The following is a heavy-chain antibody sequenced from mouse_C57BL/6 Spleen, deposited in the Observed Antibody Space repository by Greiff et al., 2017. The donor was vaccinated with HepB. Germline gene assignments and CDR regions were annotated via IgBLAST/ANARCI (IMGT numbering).Heavy chain of an antibody. CDR3: ANGYRLAMDY. CDR1: GYTFTSYW. CDR2: IHPNSGST. Sequence: VKLMESGAELVKPGASVKLSCKASGYTFTSYWMHWVKQRPGQGLEWIGMIHPNSGSTNYNEKFKSKATLTVDKSSSTAYMQLSSLTSEDSAVYYCANGYRLAMDYWGQGTSVTVSS. J-gene: IGHJ4*01. V-gene: IGHV1-64*01. D-gene: IGHD2-2*01.